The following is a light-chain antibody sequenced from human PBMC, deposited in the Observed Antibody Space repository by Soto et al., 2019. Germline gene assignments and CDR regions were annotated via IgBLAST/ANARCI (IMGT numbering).Light chain of an antibody. CDR1: NIGNLV. Sequence: SYELTQPPSVSAAPGKTATITCGGRNIGNLVVHWYQQKPGQAPVLVIFSDSDRPSGIPDRFSGSNSGNTATLTISRVDAGDEANYYCQVWDGSTDAVFGGGTKLTVL. V-gene: IGLV3-21*04. CDR3: QVWDGSTDAV. J-gene: IGLJ2*01. CDR2: SDS.